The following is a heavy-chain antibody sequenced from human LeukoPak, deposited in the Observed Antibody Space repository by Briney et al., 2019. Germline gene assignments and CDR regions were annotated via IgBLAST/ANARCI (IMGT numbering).Heavy chain of an antibody. CDR3: VRFALSSSLDH. V-gene: IGHV5-51*01. CDR2: IYPGYSDA. J-gene: IGHJ5*02. D-gene: IGHD6-13*01. CDR1: EYILTNNW. Sequence: KPGESLKISCKISEYILTNNWIGWVRQVPGKGLEWMGLIYPGYSDAKYSPSFQGQVTLSVDASISTAYLQLSGLRASDTAIYYCVRFALSSSLDHWGQGTLVTVSS.